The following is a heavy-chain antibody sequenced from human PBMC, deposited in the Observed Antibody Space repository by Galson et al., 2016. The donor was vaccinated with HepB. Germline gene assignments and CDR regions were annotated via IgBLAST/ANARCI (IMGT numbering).Heavy chain of an antibody. J-gene: IGHJ6*02. CDR3: ARKIIAAAGTGYYYGMDV. D-gene: IGHD6-13*01. Sequence: KFQGRVTITSDTSASTAYMELSSLRSEDTAVYYCARKIIAAAGTGYYYGMDVWGQGTTVTVSS. V-gene: IGHV1-3*01.